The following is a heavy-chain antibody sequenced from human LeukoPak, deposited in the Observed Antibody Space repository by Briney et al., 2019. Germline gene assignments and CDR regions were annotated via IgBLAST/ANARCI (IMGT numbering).Heavy chain of an antibody. V-gene: IGHV1-2*02. CDR1: GYKFTDDY. Sequence: ASVKVSCKASGYKFTDDYMHWVRQAPGQGLEFMGWINPDSGFTNYAQKFKGRVTMTRDTSISTAYLAVRSLTSDDTAVYYCAPTAEAYTSWWKVWGQGTLVTVSS. D-gene: IGHD3-16*01. CDR2: INPDSGFT. CDR3: APTAEAYTSWWKV. J-gene: IGHJ4*02.